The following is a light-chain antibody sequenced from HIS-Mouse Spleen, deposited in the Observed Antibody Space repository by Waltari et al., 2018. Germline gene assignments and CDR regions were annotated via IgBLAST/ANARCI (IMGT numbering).Light chain of an antibody. Sequence: SYELTQPPPVSVSPGQTARITCSGEAWPKNYAYWYQQKSGQAPVLVIYEDSKRPSGIPERFSGSSSGTMATLTISGAQVEDEADYYCYSTDSSGNHRVFGGGTKLTVL. V-gene: IGLV3-10*01. J-gene: IGLJ2*01. CDR3: YSTDSSGNHRV. CDR1: AWPKNY. CDR2: EDS.